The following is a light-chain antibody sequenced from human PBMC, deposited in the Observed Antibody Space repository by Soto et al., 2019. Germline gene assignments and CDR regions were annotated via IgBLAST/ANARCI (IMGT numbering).Light chain of an antibody. V-gene: IGKV1-5*01. CDR2: DAS. CDR3: QHYSSYSRT. J-gene: IGKJ1*01. Sequence: DIQMSQSPSTLSASVGCIVTITGRASQSISNSLAWYQQKPGKAPKLLINDASSLERGVPSRFSGSGSGTEFTLTISSLQPDDFATYYCQHYSSYSRTFGQGTKVDIK. CDR1: QSISNS.